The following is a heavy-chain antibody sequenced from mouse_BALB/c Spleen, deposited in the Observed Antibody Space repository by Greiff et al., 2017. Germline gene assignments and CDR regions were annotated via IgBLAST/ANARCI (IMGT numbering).Heavy chain of an antibody. Sequence: EVMLVESGGDLVKPGGSLKLSCAASGFTFSSYGMSWVRQTPDKRLEWVATISSGGSYTYYPDSVKGRFTISRDNAKNTLYLQMSSLKSEDTAMYYCARGGRDYFDYWGQGTTLTVSS. J-gene: IGHJ2*01. CDR1: GFTFSSYG. D-gene: IGHD3-3*01. V-gene: IGHV5-6*01. CDR3: ARGGRDYFDY. CDR2: ISSGGSYT.